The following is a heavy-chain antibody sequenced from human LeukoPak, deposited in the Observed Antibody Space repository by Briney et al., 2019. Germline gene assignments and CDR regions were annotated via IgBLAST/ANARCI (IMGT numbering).Heavy chain of an antibody. Sequence: SETLSLTCTVSGGSISSGSYYWSWIRQPAGKGLEWIGRIYTSGSTNYNPSLKSRVTISVDTSKNQFSLELSSVTAADTAVYYCARGIDYWGQGTLVTVSS. V-gene: IGHV4-61*02. J-gene: IGHJ4*02. CDR3: ARGIDY. CDR2: IYTSGST. CDR1: GGSISSGSYY.